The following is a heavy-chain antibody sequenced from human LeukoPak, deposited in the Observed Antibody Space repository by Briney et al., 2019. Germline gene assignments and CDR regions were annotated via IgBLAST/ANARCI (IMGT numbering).Heavy chain of an antibody. CDR2: TRNKANSYTT. CDR3: ARAGDSSGWYYFDY. Sequence: GGSLRLSCTASGFTFGDYAMSWVRQAPGKGLEWVGRTRNKANSYTTEYATSVKGRFTISRDDSKNSLYLQMNSLKTEDTAVYYCARAGDSSGWYYFDYWGQGTLVTVSS. D-gene: IGHD6-19*01. V-gene: IGHV3-72*01. J-gene: IGHJ4*02. CDR1: GFTFGDYA.